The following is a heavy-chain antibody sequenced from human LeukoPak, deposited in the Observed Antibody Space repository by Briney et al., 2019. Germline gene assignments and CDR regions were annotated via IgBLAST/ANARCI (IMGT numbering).Heavy chain of an antibody. CDR1: GGSFSGYY. D-gene: IGHD3-16*02. CDR3: ARLSQKLSY. CDR2: INHSGST. Sequence: PSETLSLTCAVYGGSFSGYYWSWIRQPPGKGLEWIGEINHSGSTNHNPSLKSRVTISVDTSKNQFSLKLSSVTAADTAVYYCARLSQKLSYRGQGTLVTVSS. V-gene: IGHV4-34*01. J-gene: IGHJ4*02.